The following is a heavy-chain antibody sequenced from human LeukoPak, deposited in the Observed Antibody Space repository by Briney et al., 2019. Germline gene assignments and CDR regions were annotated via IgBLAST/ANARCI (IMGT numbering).Heavy chain of an antibody. V-gene: IGHV4-4*07. CDR1: GGSISSYY. J-gene: IGHJ3*02. D-gene: IGHD1-1*01. CDR3: ARAAYNWNDGRQFDI. CDR2: IYTSGST. Sequence: PSETLSLTCTVSGGSISSYYWSWIRQPAGKGLEWVGRIYTSGSTNYNPSLKSRVTMSVDTSKNQFSLKLSSVTAADTAVYYCARAAYNWNDGRQFDIWGQGTMVTVSS.